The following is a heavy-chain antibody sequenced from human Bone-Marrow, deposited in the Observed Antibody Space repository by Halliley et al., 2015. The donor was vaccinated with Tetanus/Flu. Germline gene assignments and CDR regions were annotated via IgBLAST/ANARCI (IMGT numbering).Heavy chain of an antibody. Sequence: SGTTFYNPSLESRVTISVDKSQNQFSLRLSSVTAADTAVYHCASFYDSTGYRARGHFAHWGQGTLVTVSS. CDR3: ASFYDSTGYRARGHFAH. V-gene: IGHV4-31*02. J-gene: IGHJ4*02. CDR2: SGTT. D-gene: IGHD3-22*01.